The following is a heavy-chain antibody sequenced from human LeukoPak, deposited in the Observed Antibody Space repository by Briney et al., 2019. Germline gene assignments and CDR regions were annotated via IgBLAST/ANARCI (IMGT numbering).Heavy chain of an antibody. CDR2: IIPILGIA. V-gene: IGHV1-69*04. D-gene: IGHD1-26*01. J-gene: IGHJ6*02. CDR3: ARNLPFVVGDTDHGMDV. CDR1: GGTFSSYA. Sequence: ASVKVSCKASGGTFSSYAISWVRQAPGQGLEWMGRIIPILGIANYAQKFQGRVTITADKSTSTAYMELRSLRSDDTAVYYCARNLPFVVGDTDHGMDVWGQGTTVTVSS.